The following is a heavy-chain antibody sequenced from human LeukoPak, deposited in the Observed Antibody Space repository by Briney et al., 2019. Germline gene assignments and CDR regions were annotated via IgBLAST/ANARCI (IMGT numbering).Heavy chain of an antibody. CDR2: ISSSSYI. V-gene: IGHV3-21*01. CDR1: TFTLSSHS. Sequence: PGGSLRLSCAASTFTLSSHSMNWVRQAPEKGLEWVSSISSSSYIYYADSVKGRFTISRDNAKNSLYLQMNSLRAEDTAVYYCARDPHYYDSSGYTFDYWGQGTLVTVSS. J-gene: IGHJ4*02. D-gene: IGHD3-22*01. CDR3: ARDPHYYDSSGYTFDY.